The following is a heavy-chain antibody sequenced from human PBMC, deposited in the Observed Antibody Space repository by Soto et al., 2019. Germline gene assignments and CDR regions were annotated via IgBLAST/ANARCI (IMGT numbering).Heavy chain of an antibody. CDR3: AGASGDEAHDYGDYDAIPKPYYFDY. CDR1: GGSISSYY. CDR2: IYYSGST. V-gene: IGHV4-59*01. Sequence: SETLSLTCTVSGGSISSYYWSWIRQPPGKGLEWIGYIYYSGSTNYNPSLKSRVTISVDTSKNQFSLKLSSVTAADTAVYYCAGASGDEAHDYGDYDAIPKPYYFDYWGQGTLVTVSS. D-gene: IGHD4-17*01. J-gene: IGHJ4*02.